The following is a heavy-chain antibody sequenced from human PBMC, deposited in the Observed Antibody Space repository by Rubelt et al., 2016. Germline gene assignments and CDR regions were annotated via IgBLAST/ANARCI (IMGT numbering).Heavy chain of an antibody. Sequence: QVQLQQWGAGLLKPSETLSLTCAVYGGPFSGYYWSWIRQPPGKGLEWIGEINHSGSTNYNPSLKSRVTRSVEPSKNQFSLKLSSVTAADTAVYYWARGGRYYGSGSYQRNNWFDPWGQGTTVTVSS. CDR3: ARGGRYYGSGSYQRNNWFDP. J-gene: IGHJ5*01. CDR1: GGPFSGYY. V-gene: IGHV4-34*01. D-gene: IGHD3-10*01. CDR2: INHSGST.